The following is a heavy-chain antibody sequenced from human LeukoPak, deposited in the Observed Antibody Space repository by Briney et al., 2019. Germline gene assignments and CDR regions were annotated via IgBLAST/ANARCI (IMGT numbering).Heavy chain of an antibody. CDR3: ASRWILGYCSSNTCGHNYYNGMDV. V-gene: IGHV1-69*04. CDR2: IIPIFGIA. CDR1: GGTFSSYA. D-gene: IGHD2-2*01. Sequence: SVKVSCKASGGTFSSYAISWVRQAPGQGLEWMGRIIPIFGIANYAQKFQGRVTITADKSTSTAYMELSSLRSEDTAVYYCASRWILGYCSSNTCGHNYYNGMDVWGKGTTVTVSP. J-gene: IGHJ6*04.